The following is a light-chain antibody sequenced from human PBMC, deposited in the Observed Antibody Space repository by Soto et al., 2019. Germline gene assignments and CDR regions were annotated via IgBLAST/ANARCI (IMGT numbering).Light chain of an antibody. V-gene: IGKV3-20*01. CDR3: QQYGTSIT. Sequence: EIVLTQSPGTLSLSPGERATLSCRASQSFSSSYLAWYQQKPGQAPRLLIYGASSRATGIPDRFSGSGSGTDFPLTISRVEPEVFAVYYCQQYGTSITFGQGTRLE. J-gene: IGKJ5*01. CDR1: QSFSSSY. CDR2: GAS.